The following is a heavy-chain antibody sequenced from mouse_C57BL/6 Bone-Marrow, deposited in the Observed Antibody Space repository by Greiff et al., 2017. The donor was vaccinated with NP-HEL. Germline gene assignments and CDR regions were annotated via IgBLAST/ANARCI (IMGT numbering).Heavy chain of an antibody. Sequence: QVRLQRPGADLLKLGASLNMPFQALGYPLITISLTWVEQRPGQGREWFGDIYPGGGGTNYNAKFKSKSTTTVDTSSSTAYMQLSSLTSEDSAVYYCSRGFIYYDSWFAYWGQGTLVTVSA. CDR2: IYPGGGGT. D-gene: IGHD2-4*01. CDR1: GYPLITIS. J-gene: IGHJ3*01. CDR3: SRGFIYYDSWFAY. V-gene: IGHV1-55*01.